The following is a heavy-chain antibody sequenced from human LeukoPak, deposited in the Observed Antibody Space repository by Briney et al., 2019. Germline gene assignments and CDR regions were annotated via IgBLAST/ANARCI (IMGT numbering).Heavy chain of an antibody. CDR1: GYTFTSNY. D-gene: IGHD3-16*02. Sequence: ASVKVSCKAFGYTFTSNYMHWVRQAPGQGPEWMGLINPSGSSTLYAQKFQGRVTMTRDMSTTTDYMELSSLRSEDTAVYYCARDNSVGDIAWWFDPWGQGTLVTVSS. CDR2: INPSGSST. CDR3: ARDNSVGDIAWWFDP. J-gene: IGHJ5*02. V-gene: IGHV1-46*01.